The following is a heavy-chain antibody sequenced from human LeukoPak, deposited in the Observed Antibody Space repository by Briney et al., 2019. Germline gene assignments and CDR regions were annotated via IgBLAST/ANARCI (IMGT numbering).Heavy chain of an antibody. J-gene: IGHJ4*02. V-gene: IGHV4-31*03. CDR1: GGSISSGGYY. CDR3: ARQPYLAEDY. Sequence: SETLSLTCTVSGGSISSGGYYWSWIRQHPGKGLEWIGYIYYSGSTYYNPSLKSRVTISVDTSKNQFSLKLSSVTAADTAVYYCARQPYLAEDYWGQGTLVTVSS. CDR2: IYYSGST.